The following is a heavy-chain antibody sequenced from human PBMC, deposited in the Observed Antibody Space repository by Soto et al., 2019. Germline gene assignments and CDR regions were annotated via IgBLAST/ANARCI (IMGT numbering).Heavy chain of an antibody. Sequence: ASLKVSCKATGYTFPSYAMHWVRQAPGQRLEWMGWINAGNGNTKYSQKFQGRVTITRDTSASTAYMELSSLRSEDTAVYYCARVRPPNWFDPWGQGTLVTVSS. CDR3: ARVRPPNWFDP. V-gene: IGHV1-3*01. J-gene: IGHJ5*02. CDR2: INAGNGNT. CDR1: GYTFPSYA.